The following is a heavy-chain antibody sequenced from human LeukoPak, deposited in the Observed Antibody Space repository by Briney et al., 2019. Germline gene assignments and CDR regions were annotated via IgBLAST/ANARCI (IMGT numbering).Heavy chain of an antibody. V-gene: IGHV3-30*02. CDR1: GFTFSSYG. CDR3: AKDRAAGAVTTYDS. CDR2: IWYDGSNK. D-gene: IGHD4-17*01. J-gene: IGHJ4*02. Sequence: GGSLRLSCAASGFTFSSYGMHWVRQAPGKGLEWVAVIWYDGSNKYYADSVKGRFTISRDNSKNTLYLHLNSLRAGDTSLYYCAKDRAAGAVTTYDSWGQGTLVTVSS.